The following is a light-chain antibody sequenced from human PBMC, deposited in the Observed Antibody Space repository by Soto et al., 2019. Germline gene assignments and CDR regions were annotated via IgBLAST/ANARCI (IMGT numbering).Light chain of an antibody. Sequence: QSALTQPASVSGSPGQSITISCTGTSGDVGGYNSVSWYQQHPGKAPKLMIYEVSNRPSGVSNRFSGSKSGNTASLTISGLQAEDEADYYCSSYTTSSTLTYVFGTGSQGHRP. CDR2: EVS. CDR3: SSYTTSSTLTYV. CDR1: SGDVGGYNS. V-gene: IGLV2-14*01. J-gene: IGLJ1*01.